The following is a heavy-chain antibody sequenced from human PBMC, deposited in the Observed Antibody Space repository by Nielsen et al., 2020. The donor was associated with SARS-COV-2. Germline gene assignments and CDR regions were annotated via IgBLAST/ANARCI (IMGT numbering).Heavy chain of an antibody. Sequence: GGSLRLSCAASGFTVSSNYMSWVRQAPGKGLEWVSVIYSGGSTYYADSVKGRFTISRDNSKNTLYLQMNSLRAEDTAVYYCARGPNNWNFDYWGQGTLVTVSS. J-gene: IGHJ4*02. CDR2: IYSGGST. CDR3: ARGPNNWNFDY. V-gene: IGHV3-66*01. CDR1: GFTVSSNY. D-gene: IGHD1-20*01.